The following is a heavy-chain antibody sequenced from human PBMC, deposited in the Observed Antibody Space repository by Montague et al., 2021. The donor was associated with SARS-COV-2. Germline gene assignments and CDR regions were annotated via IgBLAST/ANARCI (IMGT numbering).Heavy chain of an antibody. D-gene: IGHD3-22*01. CDR2: VYSNGGT. CDR3: ARHVNYYDSRSYLL. V-gene: IGHV4-39*01. Sequence: SETLSLTRSMSGVSVINDINYWAWIRQPPGKGLEWIRSVYSNGGTYTNPSLSSRLSTSVDTSNSQFSLTPSSVTAADTAIYYCARHVNYYDSRSYLLWGQGAPVTVSS. CDR1: GVSVINDINY. J-gene: IGHJ4*02.